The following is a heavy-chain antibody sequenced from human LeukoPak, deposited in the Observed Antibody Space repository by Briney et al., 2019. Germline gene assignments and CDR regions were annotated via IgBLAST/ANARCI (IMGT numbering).Heavy chain of an antibody. Sequence: PSETLSLTCAVYGGSFTGYYWTLIRQPPGKGLEWIGEIYHSGSTYYNPSLKSRVTISVDTSKNQFSLKLSSVTAADTAVYYCARRPHYSSSSGISYWGQGTLVTVSS. J-gene: IGHJ4*02. CDR3: ARRPHYSSSSGISY. V-gene: IGHV4-34*01. CDR1: GGSFTGYY. D-gene: IGHD6-6*01. CDR2: IYHSGST.